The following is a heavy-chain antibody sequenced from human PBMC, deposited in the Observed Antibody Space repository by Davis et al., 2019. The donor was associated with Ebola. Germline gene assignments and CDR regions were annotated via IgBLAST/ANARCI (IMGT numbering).Heavy chain of an antibody. V-gene: IGHV1-18*04. CDR1: GYTFTSYG. CDR2: INPHNGNT. D-gene: IGHD1-1*01. CDR3: ARAQFPTTSDH. Sequence: ASVKVSCKASGYTFTSYGITWVRQAPGQGLEWMGWINPHNGNTNYAQNVQGRVTMTTNTSTSTAYMEVGSLRSDDTAVYYCARAQFPTTSDHWGQGTLVTVSS. J-gene: IGHJ4*02.